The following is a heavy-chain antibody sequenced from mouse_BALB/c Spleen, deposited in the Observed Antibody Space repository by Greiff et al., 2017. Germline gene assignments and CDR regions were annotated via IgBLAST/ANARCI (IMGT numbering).Heavy chain of an antibody. V-gene: IGHV14-3*02. CDR1: GFNIKDTY. CDR2: IDPANGNT. D-gene: IGHD2-1*01. CDR3: TRSDGNLAWFAY. J-gene: IGHJ3*01. Sequence: EVQLQQSGAELVKPGASVKLSCTASGFNIKDTYMHWVKQRPEQGLEWIGRIDPANGNTKYDPKFQGKATITADTSSNTAYMQLSSLTSEDSAVYYCTRSDGNLAWFAYWGQGTLVTVSA.